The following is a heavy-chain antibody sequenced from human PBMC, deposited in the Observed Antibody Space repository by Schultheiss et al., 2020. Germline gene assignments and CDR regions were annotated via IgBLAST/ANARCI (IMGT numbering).Heavy chain of an antibody. CDR1: GYTFTSYY. D-gene: IGHD1-26*01. CDR2: INPNSGGT. Sequence: ASVKVSCKASGYTFTSYYMHWVRQAPGQGLEWMGRINPNSGGTNYAQKFQGWVTMTRDTSISTAYMELSRLRSDDTAVYYCARGPGSYYFDYWGQGTLVTVSS. CDR3: ARGPGSYYFDY. V-gene: IGHV1-2*04. J-gene: IGHJ4*02.